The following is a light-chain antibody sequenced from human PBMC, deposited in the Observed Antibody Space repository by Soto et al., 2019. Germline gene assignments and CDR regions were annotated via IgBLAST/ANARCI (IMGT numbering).Light chain of an antibody. CDR2: DAS. J-gene: IGKJ1*01. CDR3: QQRSNWPT. V-gene: IGKV3-11*01. Sequence: EIVLTQSPATLSLSPGERATLSCRASQSVSSYLAWYQQKPGQAPRLLIYDASNRATGIPARFSGSGSGTDFTLTNSSLEPEDFAFYYCQQRSNWPTFGQGTKVDIK. CDR1: QSVSSY.